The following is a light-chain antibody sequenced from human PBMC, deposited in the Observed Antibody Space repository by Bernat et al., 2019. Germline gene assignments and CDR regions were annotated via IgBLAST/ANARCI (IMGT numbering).Light chain of an antibody. Sequence: SALTQPAPVSGSPGQSITISCIGTSSDIGSYNYVSWYQQHPGKAPNLLIYAVANRPSGVSNRFAASKSGNTASLTISGLQAEDESDYYCSSYTRSATYVVGTGTKVTVL. CDR2: AVA. CDR1: SSDIGSYNY. CDR3: SSYTRSATYV. J-gene: IGLJ1*01. V-gene: IGLV2-14*03.